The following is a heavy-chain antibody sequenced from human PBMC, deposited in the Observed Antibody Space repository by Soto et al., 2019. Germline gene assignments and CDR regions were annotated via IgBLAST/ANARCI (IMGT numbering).Heavy chain of an antibody. CDR3: ARRKGGGYRYGSGSWVDY. Sequence: EVQLVQSGAEVKKPGESLKISCKGSGYSFTSYWIGGVRQMPGKGLEWMGIIYLGDSDTRYSPSFQGQVTISADKSISTAYLQWSSLKASDTALYYCARRKGGGYRYGSGSWVDYWGQGPLVTVSS. J-gene: IGHJ4*02. CDR2: IYLGDSDT. CDR1: GYSFTSYW. D-gene: IGHD5-18*01. V-gene: IGHV5-51*01.